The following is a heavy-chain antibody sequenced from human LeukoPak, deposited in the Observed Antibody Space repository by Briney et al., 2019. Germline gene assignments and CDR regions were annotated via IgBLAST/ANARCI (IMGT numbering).Heavy chain of an antibody. J-gene: IGHJ4*02. Sequence: PGRSLRLSCAASGFTFSSYGMHWVRQAPGKGPEWVAVISYDGSNKYYADSVKGRFTISRDNSKNTLYLQMNSLRAEDTAVYYCARRKRKIGYYFDYWGQGTLVTVSS. CDR3: ARRKRKIGYYFDY. D-gene: IGHD3-10*01. CDR2: ISYDGSNK. V-gene: IGHV3-30*03. CDR1: GFTFSSYG.